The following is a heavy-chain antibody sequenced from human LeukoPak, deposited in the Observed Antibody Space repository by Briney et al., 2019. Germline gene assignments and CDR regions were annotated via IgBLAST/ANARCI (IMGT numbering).Heavy chain of an antibody. CDR2: IYYSGST. D-gene: IGHD6-19*01. CDR3: ARDLKVAGSPGP. CDR1: GGSISSGGYY. Sequence: SQTLSLTCTVSGGSISSGGYYWSWIRQHPGKGLEWIGYIYYSGSTYYNPSLKSRVTISVDKSKNQFSLKLSSVTAADTAVYYCARDLKVAGSPGPWGQGTLVTVSS. V-gene: IGHV4-31*03. J-gene: IGHJ5*02.